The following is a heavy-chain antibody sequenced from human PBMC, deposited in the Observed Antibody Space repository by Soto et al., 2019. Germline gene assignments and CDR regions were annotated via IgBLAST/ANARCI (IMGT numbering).Heavy chain of an antibody. CDR3: ARENYDFWSGYYLDY. D-gene: IGHD3-3*01. Sequence: PGGSLRLSCVVSGITFSTYRMHWVRQAPGKGLVWVSHIKSDGTVTHYTDSVRGRFIISRDNAKNTLFLQMNSLRAEDMAVYYCARENYDFWSGYYLDYWGQGTLVTVSS. CDR2: IKSDGTVT. V-gene: IGHV3-74*01. J-gene: IGHJ4*02. CDR1: GITFSTYR.